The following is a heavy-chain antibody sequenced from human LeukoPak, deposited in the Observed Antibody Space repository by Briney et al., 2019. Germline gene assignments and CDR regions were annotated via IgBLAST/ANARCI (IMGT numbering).Heavy chain of an antibody. V-gene: IGHV3-7*03. Sequence: GGSLRLSCAASGFTFSSYWMSWVRQAPGKGLEWVANIKKDGSEKYYVDSVKGRFTISRDNAKTSLYLQMNSLRAEDTAVYYCAKDRWELPHVGGQGTLVTVSS. J-gene: IGHJ4*02. CDR3: AKDRWELPHV. CDR2: IKKDGSEK. D-gene: IGHD1-26*01. CDR1: GFTFSSYW.